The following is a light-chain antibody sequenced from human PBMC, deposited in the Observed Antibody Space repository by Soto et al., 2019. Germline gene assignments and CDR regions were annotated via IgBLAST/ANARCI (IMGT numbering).Light chain of an antibody. V-gene: IGKV3-20*01. Sequence: EIVLTQSPGTLSLSPGERVTLSCRASQSVNTNWFACYQQKPGQPPRLLIYATFNRATGIPDRFSGSGSGTDCTLTISRLEPEDFAVYYCQQYGDVNSPRYSFGQGTKLEIK. CDR3: QQYGDVNSPRYS. J-gene: IGKJ2*03. CDR2: ATF. CDR1: QSVNTNW.